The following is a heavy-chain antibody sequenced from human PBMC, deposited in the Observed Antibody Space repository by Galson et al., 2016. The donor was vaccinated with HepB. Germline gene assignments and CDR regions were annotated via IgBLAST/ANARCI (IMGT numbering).Heavy chain of an antibody. CDR2: IYQTGTA. V-gene: IGHV4-4*02. Sequence: SETLSLTCAVSGATISNGYWWSWVRQSPGEGFEWLGEIYQTGTANYNPSFTRRATISVDTSKNEISLRLDSVTAADTAVYYCARGTLGTTATMAFDYWGQGTPVSVSS. CDR1: GATISNGYW. CDR3: ARGTLGTTATMAFDY. J-gene: IGHJ4*02. D-gene: IGHD1-26*01.